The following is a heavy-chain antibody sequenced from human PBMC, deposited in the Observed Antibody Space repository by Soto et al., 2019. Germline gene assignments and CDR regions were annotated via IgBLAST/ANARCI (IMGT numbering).Heavy chain of an antibody. D-gene: IGHD3-3*01. CDR1: GDTFTSYY. Sequence: ASVKVTCKAPGDTFTSYYLNWVRQAPGQGLEWMGVINPHGGSTKYAQKFQGRITMTRDTSRSTVYMELSSLRSDDTAIYYCARSSGGNFGIIIEGSNWFDPWGQGTLVTVSS. V-gene: IGHV1-46*01. J-gene: IGHJ5*02. CDR3: ARSSGGNFGIIIEGSNWFDP. CDR2: INPHGGST.